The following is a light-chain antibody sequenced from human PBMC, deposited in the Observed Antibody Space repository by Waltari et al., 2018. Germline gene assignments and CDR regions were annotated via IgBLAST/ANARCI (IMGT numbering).Light chain of an antibody. CDR1: TSDVGGYHY. CDR2: DVS. V-gene: IGLV2-11*01. CDR3: CSYAGSYTYV. J-gene: IGLJ1*01. Sequence: QSALTQPRSVSGSPGQSVTISCTGTTSDVGGYHYVSWFQQHPGKAPKLIIYDVSERPSGFPDRFSSSKSDNTASLTISGLQAEDEADYYCCSYAGSYTYVFGSGTKVTVL.